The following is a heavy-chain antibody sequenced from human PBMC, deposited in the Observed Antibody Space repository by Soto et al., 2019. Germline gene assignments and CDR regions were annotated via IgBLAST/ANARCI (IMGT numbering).Heavy chain of an antibody. CDR1: GGSISSSSYY. D-gene: IGHD3-10*01. J-gene: IGHJ6*02. Sequence: NPSETLSLTCTVSGGSISSSSYYWGWIRQPPGKGLEWIGSIYYSGSTYYNPSLKSRVTISVDTSKNQFSLKLSSVTAADTAVYYCASLFSGSGSGYYFYYYGMDVWGQGTTVTVSS. CDR2: IYYSGST. CDR3: ASLFSGSGSGYYFYYYGMDV. V-gene: IGHV4-39*01.